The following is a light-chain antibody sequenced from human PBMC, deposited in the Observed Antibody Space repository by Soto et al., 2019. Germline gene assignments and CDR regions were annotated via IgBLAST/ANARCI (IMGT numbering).Light chain of an antibody. V-gene: IGLV2-14*01. CDR2: EVT. Sequence: QSALTQPASVSGSPGQSITISCTGTSSDVGGYNYVSWYQQHPGKAPKLMIYEVTYRPSGVSTRFSASKSGSTASLTISGIQAEDEADYYCSSYSTTSSPHVLFGGGTKVTVL. J-gene: IGLJ2*01. CDR3: SSYSTTSSPHVL. CDR1: SSDVGGYNY.